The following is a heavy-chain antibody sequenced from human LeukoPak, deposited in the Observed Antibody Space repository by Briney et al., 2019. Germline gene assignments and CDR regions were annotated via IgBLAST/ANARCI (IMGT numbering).Heavy chain of an antibody. CDR3: ARDSPYSSGWVPPYYFDY. Sequence: SETLSLTCTVSGGSISSSSYYWGWIRQPPGKGLEWIGSIYYSGSTYYNPSLKSGVTISVDTSKNQFSLKLSSVTAADTAVYYCARDSPYSSGWVPPYYFDYWGQGTLVTVSS. CDR1: GGSISSSSYY. D-gene: IGHD6-19*01. CDR2: IYYSGST. V-gene: IGHV4-39*07. J-gene: IGHJ4*02.